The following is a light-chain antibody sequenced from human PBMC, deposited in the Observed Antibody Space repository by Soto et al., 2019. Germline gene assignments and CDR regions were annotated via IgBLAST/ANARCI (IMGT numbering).Light chain of an antibody. Sequence: DLQMTQSPSSLSASVGDRVIITCRASQGISNSLAWFQQKPGKAPKSLIYDASSLQSGVPSKFSGSASGTDFTLTISSLQPEDFATYYCQQYKTYPYTFGQGTKLEIK. CDR3: QQYKTYPYT. CDR1: QGISNS. J-gene: IGKJ2*01. V-gene: IGKV1-16*02. CDR2: DAS.